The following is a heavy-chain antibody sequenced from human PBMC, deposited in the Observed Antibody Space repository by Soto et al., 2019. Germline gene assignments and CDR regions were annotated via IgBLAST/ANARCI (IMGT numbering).Heavy chain of an antibody. CDR3: AREVGYCSGGSCYSHAFDI. Sequence: QVQLQESGPGLVKPSETLSLTCTVSGGSISSYYWSWIRQPPGKGLEWIGYIYYSGSTNYNPSLKRRVTISVDTSKNQFSLKLSSVTAADTAVYYCAREVGYCSGGSCYSHAFDIWGQGTMVTVSS. D-gene: IGHD2-15*01. CDR2: IYYSGST. V-gene: IGHV4-59*01. J-gene: IGHJ3*02. CDR1: GGSISSYY.